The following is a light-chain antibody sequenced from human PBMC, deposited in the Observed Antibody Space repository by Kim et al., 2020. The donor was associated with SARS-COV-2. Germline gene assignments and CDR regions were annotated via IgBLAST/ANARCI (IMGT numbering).Light chain of an antibody. CDR3: MQSIHIRLT. Sequence: PASISCKSSPRLPPAYGKTYLVLYLPKPGPPPQLLMYEGFKRVSGVPDRFSGSGSGTDFTLQISRVEAEDVGIYYCMQSIHIRLTFGGGTKVDIK. CDR2: EGF. V-gene: IGKV2D-29*01. J-gene: IGKJ4*01. CDR1: PRLPPAYGKTY.